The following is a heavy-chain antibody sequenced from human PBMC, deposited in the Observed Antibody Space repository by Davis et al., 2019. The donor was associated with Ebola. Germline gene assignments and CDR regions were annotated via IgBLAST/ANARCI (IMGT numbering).Heavy chain of an antibody. J-gene: IGHJ4*02. Sequence: GGSLRLSCAASGFSVSDKYMSWVRQAPGKGLERVAFISPDSGYINYEDSVKGRFTISRDNAKKSLYLQMNSLRAEDTAVYYCARDRDYSMDYWGQGTLVTVSS. CDR1: GFSVSDKY. CDR3: ARDRDYSMDY. V-gene: IGHV3-11*06. CDR2: ISPDSGYI. D-gene: IGHD4-11*01.